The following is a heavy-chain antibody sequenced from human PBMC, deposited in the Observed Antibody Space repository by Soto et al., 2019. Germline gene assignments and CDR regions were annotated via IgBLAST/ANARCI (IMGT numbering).Heavy chain of an antibody. D-gene: IGHD2-8*01. J-gene: IGHJ4*02. CDR3: ARRVLMVYAGYYFDY. V-gene: IGHV3-7*05. CDR2: IKQDGSEK. CDR1: GFTFSSYW. Sequence: GGSLRLSCAASGFTFSSYWMSWVRQAPGKGLEWVANIKQDGSEKYYVDSVKGRFTISRDNAKNSLYLQMNSLRAEDTAVYYCARRVLMVYAGYYFDYWGQGTLVTVSS.